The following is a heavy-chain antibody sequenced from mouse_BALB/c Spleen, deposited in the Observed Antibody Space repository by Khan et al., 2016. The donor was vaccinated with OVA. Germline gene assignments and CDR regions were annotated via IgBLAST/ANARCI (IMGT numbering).Heavy chain of an antibody. CDR2: ISPGSGDT. D-gene: IGHD1-2*01. Sequence: QVQLQRPGAELARPGASVKLSCKASGYTFTDYYINWVKQRTGQGLEWIGEISPGSGDTYYNEKFKGKATLTADKSSSTVYMQLSSLTAEASAVYFCARRNYFGYTFAYWGQGTLVTVSA. V-gene: IGHV1-77*01. CDR1: GYTFTDYY. CDR3: ARRNYFGYTFAY. J-gene: IGHJ3*01.